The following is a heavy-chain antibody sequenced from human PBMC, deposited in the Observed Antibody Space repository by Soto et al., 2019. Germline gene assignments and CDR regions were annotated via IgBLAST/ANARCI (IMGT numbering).Heavy chain of an antibody. CDR2: IYPGDSDT. J-gene: IGHJ6*02. Sequence: PGESLKISCHGSGYSFTIYCIGLVLQMPGKGLEWMWIIYPGDSDTIYSPSFQGQVTISADKSIRTAYLQWSSLKASDTAMYYCARGTGWLRFRRYYYGMDVWGQGTTVTVSS. V-gene: IGHV5-51*01. D-gene: IGHD3-22*01. CDR1: GYSFTIYC. CDR3: ARGTGWLRFRRYYYGMDV.